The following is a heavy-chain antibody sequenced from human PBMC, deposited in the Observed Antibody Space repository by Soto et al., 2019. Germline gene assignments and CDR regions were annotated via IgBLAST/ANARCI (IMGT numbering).Heavy chain of an antibody. J-gene: IGHJ4*02. CDR1: GDSIRSGGNY. Sequence: SETLSLTCTVSGDSIRSGGNYWSWVRQHPGKGLEWIGYIYYSGSTYYNTSLKNQLTISVDTSKNQFSLTLSSATAADTAVYYCARIQMATIHFNYWGQGTLVTVS. D-gene: IGHD5-12*01. CDR3: ARIQMATIHFNY. CDR2: IYYSGST. V-gene: IGHV4-31*01.